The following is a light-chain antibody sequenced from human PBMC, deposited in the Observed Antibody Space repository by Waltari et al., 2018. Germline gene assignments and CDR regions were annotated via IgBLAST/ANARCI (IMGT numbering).Light chain of an antibody. CDR3: QQSRQWPRRT. CDR2: YAN. V-gene: IGKV3D-15*01. Sequence: EIVMTQSPVTMSVSPGEGVTLSCTASESVGTDVAWYRHKPGQPPRLLIYYANAMATGGPSRISGSGSGPDFTLTISSLEPEDFAFYYCQQSRQWPRRTFGQGTKLEI. J-gene: IGKJ2*01. CDR1: ESVGTD.